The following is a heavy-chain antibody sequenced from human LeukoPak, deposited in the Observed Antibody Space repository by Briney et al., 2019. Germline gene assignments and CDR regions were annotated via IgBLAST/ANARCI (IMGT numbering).Heavy chain of an antibody. CDR3: TRGPRDDP. Sequence: ASVMVSCKASGYTFSTYEINWVRQATGQGLEWMGWVHPNKGDTVYAQRFQGRVTMTRNTSISTAYMELSSLRSEATAVYYCTRGPRDDPWGQGTLVTVSS. CDR2: VHPNKGDT. V-gene: IGHV1-8*01. J-gene: IGHJ5*02. CDR1: GYTFSTYE.